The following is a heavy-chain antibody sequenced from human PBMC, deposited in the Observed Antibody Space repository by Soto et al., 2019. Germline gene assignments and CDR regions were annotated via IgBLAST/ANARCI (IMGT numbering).Heavy chain of an antibody. D-gene: IGHD3-16*01. CDR2: LNWNSVTA. Sequence: CATSGFNLGDYAMHGVRQAPGKGLEWVSGLNWNSVTAGYGDSVKGRFSISRDNGKYALYLQMTSLRPEDTALYYCVKDISGAYSDHNYESWGQTPRVTVSS. V-gene: IGHV3-9*01. CDR3: VKDISGAYSDHNYES. CDR1: GFNLGDYA. J-gene: IGHJ4*02.